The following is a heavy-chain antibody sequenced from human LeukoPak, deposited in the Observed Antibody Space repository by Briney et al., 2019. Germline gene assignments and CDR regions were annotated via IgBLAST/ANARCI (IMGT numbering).Heavy chain of an antibody. V-gene: IGHV3-74*01. CDR2: INSDGSST. J-gene: IGHJ4*02. CDR3: ASSRMSYFDY. Sequence: GGSLRLSCAASGFTFSRYWMHWVRQVSGKGLVWVSRINSDGSSTSYADSVKGRFTISRDNAKNTVYLQMKNLRAEDTAVYYCASSRMSYFDYWGQGTLVTVSS. CDR1: GFTFSRYW.